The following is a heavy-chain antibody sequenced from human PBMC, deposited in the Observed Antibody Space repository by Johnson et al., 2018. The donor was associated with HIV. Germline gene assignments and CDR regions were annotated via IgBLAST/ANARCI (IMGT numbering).Heavy chain of an antibody. D-gene: IGHD5-24*01. CDR2: MYGGGST. J-gene: IGHJ3*02. CDR3: ARDGRQLATRGSFDI. Sequence: VQLVESGGGLVQPGGSQRLSCAASGFTVSTKYMTWVRQAPRKGLECVSVMYGGGSTYHPDSVKGRFSLSRDNAKNTVYLQMNSLVAEDTAVYYCARDGRQLATRGSFDIWGQGTVVTVSS. V-gene: IGHV3-66*01. CDR1: GFTVSTKY.